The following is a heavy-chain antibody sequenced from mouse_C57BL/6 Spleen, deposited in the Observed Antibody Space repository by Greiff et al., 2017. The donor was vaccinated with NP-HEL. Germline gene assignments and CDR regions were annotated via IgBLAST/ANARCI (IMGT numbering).Heavy chain of an antibody. CDR3: ADSDGCYGD. CDR2: IDPEDGDT. D-gene: IGHD2-3*01. J-gene: IGHJ2*01. Sequence: VQLQQSGAELVKPGASVKLSCTASGFNIKDYSMHWVKQRTEQGLEWIGRIDPEDGDTKYAPKFQGKATITADTSSNTAYLQLSSLTSEDTAFYSCADSDGCYGDWGQGTTLTVSS. V-gene: IGHV14-2*01. CDR1: GFNIKDYS.